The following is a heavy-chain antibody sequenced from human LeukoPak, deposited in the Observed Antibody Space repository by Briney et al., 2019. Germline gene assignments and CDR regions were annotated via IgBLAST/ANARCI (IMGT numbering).Heavy chain of an antibody. D-gene: IGHD2-21*01. CDR2: IWYDGHNN. CDR1: GFTFSKYG. CDR3: AREWGLIAVAGGPGY. V-gene: IGHV3-33*01. J-gene: IGHJ4*02. Sequence: GGSLRLSCVASGFTFSKYGMHWVRQAPGKGLQWLAIIWYDGHNNYYADSMKGRFTISRDNSKNTLFLEMNDLKAEGTAVYYCAREWGLIAVAGGPGYWGQGTLVTVSS.